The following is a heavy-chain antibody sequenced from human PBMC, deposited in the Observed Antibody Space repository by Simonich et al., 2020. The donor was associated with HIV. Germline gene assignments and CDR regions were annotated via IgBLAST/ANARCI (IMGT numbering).Heavy chain of an antibody. CDR2: INHSEST. V-gene: IGHV4-34*01. CDR3: ARGFYQRLYYFDY. D-gene: IGHD2-2*01. J-gene: IGHJ4*02. Sequence: QVQLQQWGAGLVKPSETLSLTCAVYGGSCSGYYWSWIRQPQGKGLGWIGEINHSESTNSNPSLKSRVTISVDTSKNQFSLKLSSVTAADTAVYYCARGFYQRLYYFDYWGQGTLVTVSS. CDR1: GGSCSGYY.